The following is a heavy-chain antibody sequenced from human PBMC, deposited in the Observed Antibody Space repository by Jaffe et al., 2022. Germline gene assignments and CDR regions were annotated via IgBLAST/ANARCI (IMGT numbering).Heavy chain of an antibody. Sequence: QVQLVESGGGVVQPGGSLRLSCAASGFTFSSYGMHWVRQAPGKGLEWVAFIRYDGSNKYYADSVKGRFTISRDNSKNTLYLQMNSLRAEDTAVYYCAKDRESFVWAVAGTLDYWGQGTLVTVSS. CDR2: IRYDGSNK. J-gene: IGHJ4*02. D-gene: IGHD6-19*01. CDR3: AKDRESFVWAVAGTLDY. CDR1: GFTFSSYG. V-gene: IGHV3-30*02.